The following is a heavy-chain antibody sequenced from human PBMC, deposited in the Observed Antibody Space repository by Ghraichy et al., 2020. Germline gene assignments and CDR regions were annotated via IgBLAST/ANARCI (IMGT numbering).Heavy chain of an antibody. Sequence: GGSLRLSCAASGFTFSSYWMSWVRQAPGKGLEWVANIKQDGSEKYYVDSVKGRFTISRDNAKNSLYLQMNSLRAEDTAVYYCARYYDFWSGGFFDYWGQGTLVTVSS. D-gene: IGHD3-3*01. CDR3: ARYYDFWSGGFFDY. CDR1: GFTFSSYW. J-gene: IGHJ4*02. CDR2: IKQDGSEK. V-gene: IGHV3-7*01.